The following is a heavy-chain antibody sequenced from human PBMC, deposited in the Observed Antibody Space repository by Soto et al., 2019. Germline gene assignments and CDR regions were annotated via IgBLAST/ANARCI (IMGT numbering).Heavy chain of an antibody. J-gene: IGHJ4*02. CDR3: AREADGDYLSHFDY. Sequence: VQLVESGGGLVKPGGSLRLSCAASGFTFSSYSMNWVRQAPGKGLEWVSSISSSSSYIYYADSVKGRFTISRDNAKNSLYLQMNSLRAEDTAVYYCAREADGDYLSHFDYWGQGTLVTVSS. CDR1: GFTFSSYS. CDR2: ISSSSSYI. D-gene: IGHD4-17*01. V-gene: IGHV3-21*01.